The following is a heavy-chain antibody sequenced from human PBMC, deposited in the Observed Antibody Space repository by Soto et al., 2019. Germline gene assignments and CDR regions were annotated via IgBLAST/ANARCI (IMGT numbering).Heavy chain of an antibody. J-gene: IGHJ5*02. Sequence: XSVKGSCTASGYSFTSYGISWVRQAPGQGLEWMGWISAYNGNTNYAQKLQGRVTMTTDTSTSTAYMELRSLRSDDTAVYYCARVGALGPPDPWGQGTLVTVSS. CDR2: ISAYNGNT. CDR3: ARVGALGPPDP. D-gene: IGHD3-16*01. CDR1: GYSFTSYG. V-gene: IGHV1-18*04.